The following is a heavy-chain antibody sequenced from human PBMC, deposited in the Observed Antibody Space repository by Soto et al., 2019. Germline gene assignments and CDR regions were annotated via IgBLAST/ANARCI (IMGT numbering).Heavy chain of an antibody. Sequence: KASETLSLTCTLSGASISSGGYYWSWIRQHPGKGLEWIGFIYYSGTTHYNPSLKSRVTISVDTSKNQFSLKVTSVTAADTAVYYCAQLKSTSYGFDYWGEGTLVTVSS. CDR2: IYYSGTT. J-gene: IGHJ4*02. D-gene: IGHD2-2*01. CDR1: GASISSGGYY. V-gene: IGHV4-31*03. CDR3: AQLKSTSYGFDY.